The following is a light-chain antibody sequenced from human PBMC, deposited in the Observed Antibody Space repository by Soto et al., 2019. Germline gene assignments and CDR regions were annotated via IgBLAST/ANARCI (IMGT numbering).Light chain of an antibody. CDR1: QSISSW. J-gene: IGKJ4*01. V-gene: IGKV1-5*01. CDR2: DAS. Sequence: DIQMTQSPSTMSASVGDRVTITCRASQSISSWLAWYQQKPGKAPKLLIYDASSLESGSPSRFSGSGSGREVTLTISSLQPDDVSTDYCQLYHSYSELTFGGGTKVEIK. CDR3: QLYHSYSELT.